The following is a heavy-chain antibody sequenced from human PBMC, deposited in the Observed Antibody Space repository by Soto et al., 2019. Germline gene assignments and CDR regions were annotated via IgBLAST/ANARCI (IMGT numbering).Heavy chain of an antibody. CDR2: MNPNSGNT. CDR3: ARVAYGSGSYYNVFQYNWFDP. D-gene: IGHD3-10*01. Sequence: ASVKVSCKASGYTFTSYDINWVRQATGQGLEWMGWMNPNSGNTGYAQKFQGRVTMTRNTSISTAYMELSSLRSEDTAVYYCARVAYGSGSYYNVFQYNWFDPWGQGTLVTVSS. J-gene: IGHJ5*02. CDR1: GYTFTSYD. V-gene: IGHV1-8*01.